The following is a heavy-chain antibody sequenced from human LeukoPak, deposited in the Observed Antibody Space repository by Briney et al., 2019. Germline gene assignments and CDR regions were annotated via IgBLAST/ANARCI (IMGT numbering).Heavy chain of an antibody. CDR3: ARETDSSGYYGDGAFDI. Sequence: TSETLSLTCAVYGGSFSGYYWSWIRQPPGKGLEWIGEINHSGSTNYNPSLKSRVTISVDTSKNQFSLKLSSVTAADTAVYYCARETDSSGYYGDGAFDIWGQGTMVTVSS. V-gene: IGHV4-34*01. D-gene: IGHD3-22*01. J-gene: IGHJ3*02. CDR1: GGSFSGYY. CDR2: INHSGST.